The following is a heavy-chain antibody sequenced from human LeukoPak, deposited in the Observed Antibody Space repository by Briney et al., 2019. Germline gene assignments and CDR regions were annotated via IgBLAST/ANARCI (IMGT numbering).Heavy chain of an antibody. J-gene: IGHJ4*02. CDR2: IIPIFGTA. CDR3: AREGGDGYNSYYFDY. Sequence: ASVKVSCKASGGTFSSYGISWVRQAPGQGLEWMGGIIPIFGTANYAQKFQGRVTITADESTSTAYMELSSLRSEDTAVYYCAREGGDGYNSYYFDYWGQGTLVTVSS. V-gene: IGHV1-69*13. D-gene: IGHD5-24*01. CDR1: GGTFSSYG.